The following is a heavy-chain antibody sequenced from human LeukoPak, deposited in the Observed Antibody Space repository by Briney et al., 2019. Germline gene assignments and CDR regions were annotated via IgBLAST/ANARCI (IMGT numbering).Heavy chain of an antibody. CDR3: ARDSRALNYDFWSGRAYYFDY. D-gene: IGHD3-3*01. Sequence: GGSLRLSCAASGFTFRSYWMHWVRQAPGKGLVWVSRINSDGSSTSYADSVRGRFTISRDNAKNTLYLQMNSLRAEDTAVYYCARDSRALNYDFWSGRAYYFDYWGQGTLVTVSS. J-gene: IGHJ4*02. V-gene: IGHV3-74*01. CDR1: GFTFRSYW. CDR2: INSDGSST.